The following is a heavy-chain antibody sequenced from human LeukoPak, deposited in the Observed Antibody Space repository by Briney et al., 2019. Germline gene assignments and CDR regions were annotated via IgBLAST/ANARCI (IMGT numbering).Heavy chain of an antibody. Sequence: KPSETLSLTCTVSGGSISSSGDYWGWIRQPPGKGLEWIGSIYHSGSTNYNPSLKSRVTISVDKSKNQFSLKLSSVTAADTAVYYCAVKIIEEYFQHWGQGTLVTVSS. CDR2: IYHSGST. CDR3: AVKIIEEYFQH. V-gene: IGHV4-39*07. J-gene: IGHJ1*01. D-gene: IGHD3-16*02. CDR1: GGSISSSGDY.